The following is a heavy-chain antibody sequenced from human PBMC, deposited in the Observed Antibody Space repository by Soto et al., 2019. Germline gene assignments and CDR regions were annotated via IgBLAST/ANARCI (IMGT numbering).Heavy chain of an antibody. D-gene: IGHD3-9*01. CDR1: GFTFSSYW. CDR2: INSDGSST. Sequence: EVQLVESGGGLVQPGGSLRLSCAASGFTFSSYWMHWVRQAPGKGLVCVSRINSDGSSTSYADSVKGRFTISRDNAKNTLYLQMKSLRGEDTAVYYCARVEYDILIVYYIGAFDIWGQGRMVTVSS. V-gene: IGHV3-74*02. CDR3: ARVEYDILIVYYIGAFDI. J-gene: IGHJ3*02.